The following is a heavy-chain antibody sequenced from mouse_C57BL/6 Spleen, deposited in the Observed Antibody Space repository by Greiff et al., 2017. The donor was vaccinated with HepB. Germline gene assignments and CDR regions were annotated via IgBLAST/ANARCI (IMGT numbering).Heavy chain of an antibody. CDR2: IYPGDGDT. CDR3: ARCTVVAPMDY. D-gene: IGHD1-1*01. J-gene: IGHJ4*01. V-gene: IGHV1-80*01. CDR1: GYAFSSYW. Sequence: VQLVESGAELVKPGASVKISCKASGYAFSSYWMNWVKQRPGKGLEWIGQIYPGDGDTNYNGKFKGKATLTADKSSSTAYMQLSSLTSEDSAVYFCARCTVVAPMDYWGQGTSVTVSS.